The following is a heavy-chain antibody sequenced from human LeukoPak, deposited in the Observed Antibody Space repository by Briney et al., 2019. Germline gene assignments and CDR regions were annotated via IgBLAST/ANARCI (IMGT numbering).Heavy chain of an antibody. D-gene: IGHD2-15*01. CDR2: ISYDGSNK. Sequence: GGSLRLSCAASGFTFSSYAMHWVRQAPGKGLEWVAVISYDGSNKYYADSVKGRFTISRDNSKNTLYLQMNSLRAEDTAVYYCARESRSGYCSGGSCHAFDIWGQGTMVTVSS. CDR1: GFTFSSYA. J-gene: IGHJ3*02. CDR3: ARESRSGYCSGGSCHAFDI. V-gene: IGHV3-30-3*01.